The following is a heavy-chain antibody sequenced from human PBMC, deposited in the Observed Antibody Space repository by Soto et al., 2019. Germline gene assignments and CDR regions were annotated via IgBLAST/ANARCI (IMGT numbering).Heavy chain of an antibody. D-gene: IGHD5-12*01. CDR3: ARGVVSTGYFDY. J-gene: IGHJ4*02. CDR2: SRDKVHSHTT. V-gene: IGHV3-72*01. Sequence: EVQLAESGGGLVQPGGSLRLSCAASGFTFSDHYMDWVRQAPGKGLEWVGRSRDKVHSHTTEYAASVKGRFTISRGDSENSLYLQMNSLKYEDTAVYYCARGVVSTGYFDYWGQGTLVTVSS. CDR1: GFTFSDHY.